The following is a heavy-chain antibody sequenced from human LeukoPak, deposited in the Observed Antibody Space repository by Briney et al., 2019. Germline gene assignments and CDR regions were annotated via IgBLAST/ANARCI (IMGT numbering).Heavy chain of an antibody. CDR2: IYSGGST. CDR1: GFTVSSNY. J-gene: IGHJ4*02. V-gene: IGHV3-53*04. Sequence: GGSLRLSCAASGFTVSSNYMSWVRQAPGKGLEWVSVIYSGGSTYYADSVKGRFTISRHNSKNTLYLQMNSLRAEDTAVYYRARAWRSSGFWTRYFDYWGQGTLVTVSS. D-gene: IGHD3-22*01. CDR3: ARAWRSSGFWTRYFDY.